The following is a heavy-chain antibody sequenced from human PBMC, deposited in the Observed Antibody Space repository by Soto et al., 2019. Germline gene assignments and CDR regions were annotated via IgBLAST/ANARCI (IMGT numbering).Heavy chain of an antibody. CDR2: IYYSGST. J-gene: IGHJ3*02. Sequence: QLQLQESGPGLVKPSETLSLTCTVSGGSISSSSYYWGWIRQPLGKGLEWIGSIYYSGSTYYNPSLKRRGTISGDKSTKYFSVKLTSVTAADTAVYYCARHRGPAGHYDAFDSWGQGTVVTVSS. D-gene: IGHD2-2*01. V-gene: IGHV4-39*02. CDR3: ARHRGPAGHYDAFDS. CDR1: GGSISSSSYY.